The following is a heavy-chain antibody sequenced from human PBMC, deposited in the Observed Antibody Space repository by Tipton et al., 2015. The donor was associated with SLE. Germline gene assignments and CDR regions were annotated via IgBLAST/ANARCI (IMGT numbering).Heavy chain of an antibody. Sequence: GLVKPSETLSLTCNVSGGSIDSSSYYWDWIRQPPGKGLEWIGHISYSGTTNYNPSLKSRVTISVDTSKNQFSLKLNSVTAADTALYFCARGDFAVVDYWGRGTLVTVSS. J-gene: IGHJ4*02. CDR3: ARGDFAVVDY. CDR1: GGSIDSSSYY. V-gene: IGHV4-61*05. CDR2: ISYSGTT. D-gene: IGHD2-15*01.